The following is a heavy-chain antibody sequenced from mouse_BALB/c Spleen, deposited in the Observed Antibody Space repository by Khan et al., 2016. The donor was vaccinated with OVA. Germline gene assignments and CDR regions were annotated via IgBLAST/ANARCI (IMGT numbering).Heavy chain of an antibody. V-gene: IGHV1-4*01. CDR2: INPSSGYT. CDR1: GYTFTSYT. CDR3: ERTNER. Sequence: VELVESGAELARPGASVKMSCKASGYTFTSYTMHWVKQRPGQGLEWIGYINPSSGYTKYNQKFKDKATLTADKSSSTAYMQLSSLTSEESAVYYCERTNERWGQGTTLTVSS. J-gene: IGHJ2*01. D-gene: IGHD1-3*01.